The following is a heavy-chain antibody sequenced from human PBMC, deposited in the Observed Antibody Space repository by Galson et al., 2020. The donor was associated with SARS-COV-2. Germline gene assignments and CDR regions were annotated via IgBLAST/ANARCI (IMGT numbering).Heavy chain of an antibody. CDR3: TRDGRRGITGTPQYFDS. CDR1: GFAFSTYV. D-gene: IGHD1-1*01. Sequence: GGSLRLSCAASGFAFSTYVMGWVRQAPGKGLEWISAIDEGGSRTYYADLAKGRFTIDRDNSDNTVSLQIDALRADDTAVYFCTRDGRRGITGTPQYFDSWGQGTLVTVSS. V-gene: IGHV3-23*01. CDR2: IDEGGSRT. J-gene: IGHJ4*02.